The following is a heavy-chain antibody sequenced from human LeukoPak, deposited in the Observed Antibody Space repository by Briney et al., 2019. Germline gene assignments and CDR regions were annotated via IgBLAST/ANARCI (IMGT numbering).Heavy chain of an antibody. J-gene: IGHJ4*02. CDR2: INRDGSTT. CDR3: ARDKKSGQSSEIDY. V-gene: IGHV3-74*01. D-gene: IGHD1-26*01. Sequence: GGSLRLSCAASGFTFSTCWVHWVRQAPGKGLVWVSRINRDGSTTNYADSVKGRFTVSRDNAKNTLELQMNSLRAEDTAVYYCARDKKSGQSSEIDYWGQGTLVTVSS. CDR1: GFTFSTCW.